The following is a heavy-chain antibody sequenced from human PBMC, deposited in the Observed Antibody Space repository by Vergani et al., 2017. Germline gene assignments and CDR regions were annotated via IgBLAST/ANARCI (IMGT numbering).Heavy chain of an antibody. CDR2: IYTSGST. CDR3: AREGLVPAAILNYYYCGMDV. V-gene: IGHV4-4*07. D-gene: IGHD2-2*01. J-gene: IGHJ6*02. CDR1: GGSISSYY. Sequence: QVQLQESGPGLVKPSETLSLTCTVSGGSISSYYWSWIRQPAGKGLEWIGRIYTSGSTNYNPSLKSRVTMSVDTSKNQFSLKLSSVTAADTAVYYCAREGLVPAAILNYYYCGMDVWGQGTTVTVSS.